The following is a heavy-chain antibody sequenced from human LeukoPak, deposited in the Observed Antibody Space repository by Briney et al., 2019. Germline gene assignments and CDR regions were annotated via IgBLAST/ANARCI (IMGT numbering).Heavy chain of an antibody. CDR3: AVGNFTYYYDSSGYYWFDP. Sequence: GSSVKVSCKASGGTFSSYAISWVRQAPGQRLEWMVRIIPIFGTANYAQNFQGRVTITTDESTSTAYMELSSLRSEDTAVYYCAVGNFTYYYDSSGYYWFDPWGQGTLVTVSS. J-gene: IGHJ5*02. CDR1: GGTFSSYA. D-gene: IGHD3-22*01. V-gene: IGHV1-69*05. CDR2: IIPIFGTA.